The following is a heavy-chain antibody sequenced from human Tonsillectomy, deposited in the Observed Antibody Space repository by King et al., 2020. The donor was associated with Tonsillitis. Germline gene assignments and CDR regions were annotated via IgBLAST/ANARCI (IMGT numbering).Heavy chain of an antibody. V-gene: IGHV3-23*04. D-gene: IGHD3-9*01. Sequence: VQLVESGGGLVQPGGSLRLSCAASGLTLSSNAMTWVRQAPGKGLEWVSSISANGGSTYYADSVKGRFTISRDNSKNTLYLQMNSLRAEDTAIYFCAKHPFDWLSNFDYWGQGTLVTVSS. CDR1: GLTLSSNA. J-gene: IGHJ4*02. CDR3: AKHPFDWLSNFDY. CDR2: ISANGGST.